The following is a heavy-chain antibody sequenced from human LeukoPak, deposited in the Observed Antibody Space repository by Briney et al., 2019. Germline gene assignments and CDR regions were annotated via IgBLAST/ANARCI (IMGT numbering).Heavy chain of an antibody. CDR3: AKAPSDGIAAAIDFDY. V-gene: IGHV3-9*01. J-gene: IGHJ4*02. CDR2: ISWNSGSI. CDR1: GFTFDDYA. D-gene: IGHD6-13*01. Sequence: PGGSLRLSCAASGFTFDDYAMHWVRQAPGKGLEWVSGISWNSGSIGYADSVKGRFTISRDNAKNSLYLQMNSPRAEDTALYYCAKAPSDGIAAAIDFDYWGQGTLVTVSS.